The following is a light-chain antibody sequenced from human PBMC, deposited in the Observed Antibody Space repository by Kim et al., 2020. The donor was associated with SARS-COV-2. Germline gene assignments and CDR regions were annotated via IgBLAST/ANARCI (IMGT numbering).Light chain of an antibody. V-gene: IGLV1-40*01. CDR1: GSNVGAGYE. J-gene: IGLJ1*01. Sequence: VTISCTGSGSNVGAGYEVHWDQRLPGTAPALLICGNSNRPSGVPDRFSGSKSGTSASLAITGLQAEDEADDYGQSYDSSLSGSYVFGTGTKVTVL. CDR3: QSYDSSLSGSYV. CDR2: GNS.